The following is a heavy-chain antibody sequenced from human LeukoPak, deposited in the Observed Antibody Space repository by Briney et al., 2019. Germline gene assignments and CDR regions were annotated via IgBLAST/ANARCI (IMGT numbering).Heavy chain of an antibody. D-gene: IGHD3-16*01. CDR2: IYYSGST. CDR3: ARDAWGGYFDY. Sequence: SETLSLTCTVSGGTITNYYWSWVRQPPGKGLEWIGYIYYSGSTNYNPSLKSRVTISVDTSKNQFSLKLSSVTAADTAVYYCARDAWGGYFDYWGQGTLVTVSS. J-gene: IGHJ4*02. V-gene: IGHV4-59*01. CDR1: GGTITNYY.